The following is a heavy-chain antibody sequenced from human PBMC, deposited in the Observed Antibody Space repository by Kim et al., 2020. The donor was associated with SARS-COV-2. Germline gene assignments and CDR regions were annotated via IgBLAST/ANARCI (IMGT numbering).Heavy chain of an antibody. Sequence: GGSLRLSCAASGFTFSSYGMHWVRQAPGKGLEWVAVISYDGSTKYYADSVKGRFTISRDNSKNTLYLQMNSLRAEDTAVYYCAREDSDLAAAVKLVYWGQRTLVTVSS. CDR3: AREDSDLAAAVKLVY. D-gene: IGHD6-13*01. CDR2: ISYDGSTK. J-gene: IGHJ4*02. CDR1: GFTFSSYG. V-gene: IGHV3-30*03.